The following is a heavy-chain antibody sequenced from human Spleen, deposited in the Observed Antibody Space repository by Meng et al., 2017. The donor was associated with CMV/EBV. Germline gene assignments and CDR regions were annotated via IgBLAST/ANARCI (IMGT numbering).Heavy chain of an antibody. J-gene: IGHJ4*02. CDR2: INPDDGST. V-gene: IGHV1-46*01. Sequence: SCKSSGYTCTGYFRHWLRQAPGQGLEWMGIINPDDGSTAYAQRFQGRVTVTRDTSTSTVYAELSSLRSGDTAMYYCARGTATFLDSWGQGALVTVSS. D-gene: IGHD1/OR15-1a*01. CDR1: GYTCTGYF. CDR3: ARGTATFLDS.